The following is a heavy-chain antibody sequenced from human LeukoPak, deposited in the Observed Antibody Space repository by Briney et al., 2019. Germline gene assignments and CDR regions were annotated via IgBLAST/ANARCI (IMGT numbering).Heavy chain of an antibody. D-gene: IGHD3-22*01. CDR2: INAYNGNT. CDR1: GYTFTSYG. J-gene: IGHJ4*02. Sequence: ASVKVSCKASGYTFTSYGISWVRQAPGQGLEWMGWINAYNGNTNYAQKLQGRVTMTTDTSTNTAYMELRSLRSDDTAVYYCARVFEDYYDSSGYYDDYWGQGTLVTVSS. CDR3: ARVFEDYYDSSGYYDDY. V-gene: IGHV1-18*01.